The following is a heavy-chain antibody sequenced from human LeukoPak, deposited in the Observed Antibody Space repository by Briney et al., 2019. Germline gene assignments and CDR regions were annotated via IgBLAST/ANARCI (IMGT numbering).Heavy chain of an antibody. D-gene: IGHD3-22*01. CDR2: IYSGGST. J-gene: IGHJ4*02. V-gene: IGHV3-66*01. Sequence: GGSLRLSCAASGFTVSSNYMSWVRQAPGKGLEWVSVIYSGGSTYYADSVKGRFTISRDNSKNTLYLQMNSLRAEDTAVYYCARDMDSSGYYFDYWGQGTLVTISS. CDR1: GFTVSSNY. CDR3: ARDMDSSGYYFDY.